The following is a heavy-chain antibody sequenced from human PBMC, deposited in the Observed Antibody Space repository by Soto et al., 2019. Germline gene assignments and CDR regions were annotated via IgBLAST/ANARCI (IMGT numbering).Heavy chain of an antibody. CDR2: IIPIFGTA. CDR3: ARSGLYYYDSSEGAFDI. V-gene: IGHV1-69*12. CDR1: GGTFSSYA. Sequence: QVQLVQSGAEVKKPGSSVKVSCKASGGTFSSYAISWVRQAPGQGLEWMGGIIPIFGTANYAQKFQGRVTITADESTSTAYMELSSLRSEDTAVYYCARSGLYYYDSSEGAFDIWGQGTMVTVSS. D-gene: IGHD3-22*01. J-gene: IGHJ3*02.